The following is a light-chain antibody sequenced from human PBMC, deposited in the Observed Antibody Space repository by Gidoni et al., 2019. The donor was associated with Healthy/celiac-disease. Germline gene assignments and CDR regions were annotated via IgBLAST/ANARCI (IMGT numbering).Light chain of an antibody. Sequence: EIVMTQSPATLSVSPGEKASQIVTSNLAWYQQKPGQAPRLLIYGASTRATGIPARFSGSGSGTEFTLTISSLQSEDFAVYYCQQYNNWPPLTFGRGTRLEIK. CDR2: GAS. CDR3: QQYNNWPPLT. CDR1: QIVTSN. V-gene: IGKV3-15*01. J-gene: IGKJ5*01.